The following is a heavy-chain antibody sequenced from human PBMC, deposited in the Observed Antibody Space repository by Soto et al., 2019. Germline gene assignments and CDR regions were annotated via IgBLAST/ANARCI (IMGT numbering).Heavy chain of an antibody. V-gene: IGHV4-38-2*01. D-gene: IGHD3-16*02. Sequence: PTETLSLTCAVSAYSNSSGCYWGWVRQAPGKGLGSIGIISQSGSTYYNPSLKSRVNISVDTSKNQFSLKMGSVTAADTAVYCCSGEYDYVWWSSRLDKDAFDIGGQGAMVS. CDR1: AYSNSSGCY. CDR2: ISQSGST. CDR3: SGEYDYVWWSSRLDKDAFDI. J-gene: IGHJ3*02.